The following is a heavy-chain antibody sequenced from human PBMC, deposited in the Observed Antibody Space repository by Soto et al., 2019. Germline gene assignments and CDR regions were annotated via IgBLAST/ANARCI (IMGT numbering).Heavy chain of an antibody. CDR1: GFTFSSYG. D-gene: IGHD6-19*01. CDR3: AKDPGSGAGAGI. V-gene: IGHV3-30*18. Sequence: PGGSLRLSCAASGFTFSSYGMHWVRQAPGKGLEWVAVISYDGSNKYYADSVKGRFTISRDNSKNTLYLQMNSLRAEDTAVYYCAKDPGSGAGAGIWGQGTLVTVSS. CDR2: ISYDGSNK. J-gene: IGHJ4*02.